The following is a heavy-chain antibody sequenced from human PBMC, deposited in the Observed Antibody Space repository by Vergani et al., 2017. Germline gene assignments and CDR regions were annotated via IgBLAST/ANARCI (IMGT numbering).Heavy chain of an antibody. D-gene: IGHD5-12*01. CDR2: IYYTGST. CDR1: GGSISSYY. CDR3: ARAPTGYGGPGY. Sequence: QVQLQESGPGLVKPSETLSLTCTVSGGSISSYYWSWIRQPPGKGLEWIGYIYYTGSTNYNPSLKCRVTISVATSKNQFSLRLSSLTAADTAVYYCARAPTGYGGPGYWSQGTLLTVSS. J-gene: IGHJ4*02. V-gene: IGHV4-59*01.